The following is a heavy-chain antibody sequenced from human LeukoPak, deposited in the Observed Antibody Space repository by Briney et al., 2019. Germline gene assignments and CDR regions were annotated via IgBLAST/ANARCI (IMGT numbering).Heavy chain of an antibody. CDR3: ARGRIGAKWFNDALDI. J-gene: IGHJ3*02. CDR2: ISGDSSSI. D-gene: IGHD3-22*01. V-gene: IGHV3-48*04. Sequence: GGSLRLSCAASGFTFSTYSINWVRQAPGKGLEWVSYISGDSSSIYYADSVKGRFTISRDNAKNSLYLHMNSLRVEDTAVYYCARGRIGAKWFNDALDIWGQGTMVTVSS. CDR1: GFTFSTYS.